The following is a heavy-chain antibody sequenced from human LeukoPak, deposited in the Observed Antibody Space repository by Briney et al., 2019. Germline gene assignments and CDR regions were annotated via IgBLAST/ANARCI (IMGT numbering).Heavy chain of an antibody. V-gene: IGHV3-23*01. CDR1: GFTFSSYA. Sequence: GGSLRLSCAASGFTFSSYAMSWVRQAPGKGLEWVSAISGSGGSTYYADSVKGRFTISRDNSKNTLYLQINSLRTEDTAIYYCAKDDILTGYSLDYWGQGTLVTVSS. CDR3: AKDDILTGYSLDY. J-gene: IGHJ4*02. D-gene: IGHD3-9*01. CDR2: ISGSGGST.